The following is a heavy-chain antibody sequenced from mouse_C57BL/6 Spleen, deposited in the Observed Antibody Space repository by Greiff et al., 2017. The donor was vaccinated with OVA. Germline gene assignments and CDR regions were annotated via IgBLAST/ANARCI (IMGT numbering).Heavy chain of an antibody. V-gene: IGHV1-59*01. CDR1: GYTFTSYW. Sequence: VQLQQPGAELVRPGTSVKLSCKASGYTFTSYWMHWVKQRPGQGLEWIGVIDPSDSYTNYNQKFKGKATLTVDTSSSTAYMQLSSLTSEDSAVYYCASDYGSCYFTFFDYWGKGTTLTVSS. CDR3: ASDYGSCYFTFFDY. CDR2: IDPSDSYT. J-gene: IGHJ2*01. D-gene: IGHD1-1*01.